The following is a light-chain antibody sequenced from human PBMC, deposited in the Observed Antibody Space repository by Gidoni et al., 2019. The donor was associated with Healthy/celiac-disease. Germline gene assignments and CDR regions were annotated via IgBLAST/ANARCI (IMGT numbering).Light chain of an antibody. V-gene: IGLV1-44*01. CDR1: SSNIGSNT. Sequence: QSVLTQPPSASGTPAQRVTISCSGSSSNIGSNTVNWYQQPPGTAPKLLIYSNNQRPSGVPDRFSGSKSGTSASLAISGLQSEDEADYYCAAWDDSLNGFYVFGTGTKVTVL. CDR3: AAWDDSLNGFYV. J-gene: IGLJ1*01. CDR2: SNN.